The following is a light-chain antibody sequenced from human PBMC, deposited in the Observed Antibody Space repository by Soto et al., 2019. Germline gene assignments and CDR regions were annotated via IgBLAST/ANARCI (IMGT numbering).Light chain of an antibody. CDR3: QQSHSSSWT. J-gene: IGKJ1*01. CDR2: GTS. V-gene: IGKV1-39*01. Sequence: DIQLTQSPSSLSASVGDRVTITCRASQSISNSLNWYQQKPGKAPNLMIYGTSDLQSGVPSRFSGSGSGTEFTLTISSLQRDDFATDYCQQSHSSSWTFGQGTKVESK. CDR1: QSISNS.